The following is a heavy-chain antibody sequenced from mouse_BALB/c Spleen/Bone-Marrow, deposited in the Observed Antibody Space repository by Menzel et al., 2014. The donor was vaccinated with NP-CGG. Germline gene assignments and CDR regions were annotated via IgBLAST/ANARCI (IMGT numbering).Heavy chain of an antibody. J-gene: IGHJ2*01. V-gene: IGHV5-9*02. CDR1: GFAFSGYD. Sequence: EVQRVESGGGLVKPGGSLKLSCAASGFAFSGYDMSWVRQTPEKRLEWVATISSGGSYTYYPDSVKGRFTISRDNARNTLYLQMSSLRSEDTALYYCARPLTGAYFDYWGQGTTLTVSS. D-gene: IGHD4-1*01. CDR3: ARPLTGAYFDY. CDR2: ISSGGSYT.